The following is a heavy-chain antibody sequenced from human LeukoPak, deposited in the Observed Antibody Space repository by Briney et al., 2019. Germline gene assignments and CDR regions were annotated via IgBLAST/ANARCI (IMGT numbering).Heavy chain of an antibody. CDR1: GFTFSNYY. D-gene: IGHD3-10*01. V-gene: IGHV3-11*01. CDR2: ISSSGSTI. J-gene: IGHJ5*02. Sequence: GGSLRLSCAASGFTFSNYYMSWIRQAPGKGLEWVSYISSSGSTIYYADSVKDRFTISRDNAKNSLYLQMNSLRAEDTAVYYCARDKDDYGSGNHWFDPWGQGTQVTVSS. CDR3: ARDKDDYGSGNHWFDP.